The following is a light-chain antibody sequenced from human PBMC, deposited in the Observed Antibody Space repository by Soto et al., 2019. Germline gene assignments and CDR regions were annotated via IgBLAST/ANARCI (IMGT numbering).Light chain of an antibody. J-gene: IGLJ1*01. Sequence: QSVLTQPPSASGSPGQSVTISCTGTSSDVGGYNYVSWYQQHPGKAPKLMIYEVTKRPSGVPDRFSGSKSGNTASLTVSGLQAEDEADYYCSSDAGNNNLVFGTGTKVTVL. CDR1: SSDVGGYNY. CDR2: EVT. CDR3: SSDAGNNNLV. V-gene: IGLV2-8*01.